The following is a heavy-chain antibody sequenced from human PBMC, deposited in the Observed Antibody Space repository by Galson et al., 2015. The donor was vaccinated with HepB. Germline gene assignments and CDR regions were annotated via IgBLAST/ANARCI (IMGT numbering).Heavy chain of an antibody. CDR2: INAGNGNT. CDR3: ARDRTTGYYYYYMDV. Sequence: SCKASGYTFTSYAMHWVRQAPGQRLEWMGWINAGNGNTKYSQKFQGRVTITRDTSASTAYMELSSLRSEDTAVYYCARDRTTGYYYYYMDVWGKGTTVTVSS. V-gene: IGHV1-3*01. CDR1: GYTFTSYA. D-gene: IGHD4-17*01. J-gene: IGHJ6*03.